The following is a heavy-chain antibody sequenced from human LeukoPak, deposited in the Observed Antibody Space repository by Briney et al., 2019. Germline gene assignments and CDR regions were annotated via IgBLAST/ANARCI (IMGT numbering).Heavy chain of an antibody. D-gene: IGHD5-18*01. V-gene: IGHV3-48*01. J-gene: IGHJ4*02. Sequence: PGGSLRLSCAASGFTFSNYGMNWVRQAPGKGLEWVSYISSSTTIYYADSMKGRFTISRDNDKNSLSLQMNSLRVEDTAVYYCARRGDSPMVGDYWGQGTLVTVSS. CDR2: ISSSTTI. CDR1: GFTFSNYG. CDR3: ARRGDSPMVGDY.